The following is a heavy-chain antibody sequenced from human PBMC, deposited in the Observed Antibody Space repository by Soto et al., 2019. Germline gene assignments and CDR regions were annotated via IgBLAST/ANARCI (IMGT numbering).Heavy chain of an antibody. CDR2: FDPEDGET. Sequence: GASVKVSCKVSGYTLTELSMHWVRQAPGKGLEWMGGFDPEDGETIYAQKFQGRVTMTEDTSTDTAYMELSSLRSEDTAVYYCATLPERGYSYGFFAFDIWGQGTTVTVSS. V-gene: IGHV1-24*01. J-gene: IGHJ3*02. CDR3: ATLPERGYSYGFFAFDI. D-gene: IGHD5-18*01. CDR1: GYTLTELS.